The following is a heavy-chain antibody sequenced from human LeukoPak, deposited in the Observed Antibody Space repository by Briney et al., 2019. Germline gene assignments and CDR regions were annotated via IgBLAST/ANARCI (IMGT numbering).Heavy chain of an antibody. Sequence: PGGSLRLSCAASGFTFSSYGMHWVRQAPGRGLEWVAVIWYDGSDKYYADSVKGRFTVSRDNSRNTLYLQMNSLRAEDTAVYYCARDHYLGSGSFAYWGQGTLVTVSS. CDR1: GFTFSSYG. V-gene: IGHV3-33*01. CDR3: ARDHYLGSGSFAY. J-gene: IGHJ4*02. CDR2: IWYDGSDK. D-gene: IGHD3-10*01.